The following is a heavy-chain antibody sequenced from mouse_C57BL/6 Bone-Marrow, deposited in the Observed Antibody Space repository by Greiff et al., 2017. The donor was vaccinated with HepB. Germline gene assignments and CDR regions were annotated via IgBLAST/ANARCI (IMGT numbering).Heavy chain of an antibody. V-gene: IGHV5-6*01. D-gene: IGHD2-2*01. Sequence: EVKLMDSGGDLVKPGGSLKLSCAASGFTFSSYGMSWVRQTPDKRLEWVATISSGGSYTYYPDSVKGRFTISRDNAKNTLYLQMSSLKSEDTAMYYCARLYYGYDGSYYFDYWGQGTTLTVSS. CDR1: GFTFSSYG. CDR3: ARLYYGYDGSYYFDY. CDR2: ISSGGSYT. J-gene: IGHJ2*01.